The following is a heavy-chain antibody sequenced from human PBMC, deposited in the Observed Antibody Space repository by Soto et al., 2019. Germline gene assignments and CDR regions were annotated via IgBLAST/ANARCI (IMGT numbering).Heavy chain of an antibody. CDR2: IRNKPNGYST. D-gene: IGHD6-19*01. V-gene: IGHV3-72*01. CDR1: GFTLSDQY. CDR3: VRGIAVDGRDY. J-gene: IGHJ4*02. Sequence: EVQLVESGGGLVQPGGSLRLSCAASGFTLSDQYMDWVRQAPGKGLEWVGRIRNKPNGYSTEYAASVKDRFTISRDDSRNSLYLQMISPKTEDTAVYYCVRGIAVDGRDYWGQGTLVTVSS.